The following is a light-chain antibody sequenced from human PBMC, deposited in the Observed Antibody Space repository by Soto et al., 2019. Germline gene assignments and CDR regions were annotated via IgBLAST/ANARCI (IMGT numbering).Light chain of an antibody. V-gene: IGLV1-40*01. J-gene: IGLJ3*02. Sequence: QLVLTQPPSVSGAPGQRVTISCTGSSSNIGAGYDVHWYQQLPGTAPKLLIYGNSNRPSGVPDRFSGSKSGPSASLAITGLQAEDEADYYCQSYDSSLSGPGVFGGGTKLTVL. CDR2: GNS. CDR3: QSYDSSLSGPGV. CDR1: SSNIGAGYD.